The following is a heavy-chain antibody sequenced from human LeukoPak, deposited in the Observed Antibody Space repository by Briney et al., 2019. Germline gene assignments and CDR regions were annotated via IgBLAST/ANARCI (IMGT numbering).Heavy chain of an antibody. J-gene: IGHJ6*03. CDR2: IYSGGST. Sequence: GGSLRLSCVASGFTVSSNYMSWVRQAPGKGLEWVAVIYSGGSTYYADSVKGRFTISRDNSKNTLYLQMNSLRAEDTAVYYCASGSGSYRTPYYYMDVWGTGTTVTVSS. CDR1: GFTVSSNY. D-gene: IGHD3-10*01. V-gene: IGHV3-53*01. CDR3: ASGSGSYRTPYYYMDV.